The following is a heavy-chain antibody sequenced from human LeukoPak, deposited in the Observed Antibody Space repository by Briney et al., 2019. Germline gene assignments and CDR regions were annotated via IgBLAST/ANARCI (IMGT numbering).Heavy chain of an antibody. CDR3: ARVQNYYDSSGRNFDY. CDR2: IYYSGST. CDR1: GGSISSGGYY. Sequence: PSGTLSLTCTVSGGSISSGGYYWSWIRQHPGKGLEWIGYIYYSGSTYYNPSLKSRVTISVDTSKNQFSLKLSSVTAADTAVYYCARVQNYYDSSGRNFDYWGQGTLVTVSS. V-gene: IGHV4-31*03. D-gene: IGHD3-22*01. J-gene: IGHJ4*02.